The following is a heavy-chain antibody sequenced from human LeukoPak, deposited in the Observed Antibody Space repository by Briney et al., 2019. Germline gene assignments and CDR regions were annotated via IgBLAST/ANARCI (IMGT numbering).Heavy chain of an antibody. J-gene: IGHJ4*02. Sequence: PGGSLRLSCAVSGFTFRSYAMNWVRQAPGKGLEWVAAITADGGSTHYTTSVKGRFIISRDTPKNTLSLQMNSLRAEDTAVYYCAKDRTPYSSGWYFIFDYWGQGTLVTVSS. CDR1: GFTFRSYA. V-gene: IGHV3-23*01. CDR2: ITADGGST. D-gene: IGHD6-19*01. CDR3: AKDRTPYSSGWYFIFDY.